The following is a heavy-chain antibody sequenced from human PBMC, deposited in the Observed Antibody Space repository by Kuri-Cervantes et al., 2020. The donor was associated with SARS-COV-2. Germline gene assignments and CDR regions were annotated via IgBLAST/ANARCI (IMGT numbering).Heavy chain of an antibody. D-gene: IGHD6-6*01. Sequence: ETLSLTCAASGFTFSSYAMSWVRQAPGKGLEWVSAIDGSSGDTYYADSVKGRCTISRDNSKNTPYLQMNSLRAEDTAVYYCAKVDSSSSYYYYYGMDVWGQGTTVTVSS. CDR1: GFTFSSYA. J-gene: IGHJ6*02. V-gene: IGHV3-23*01. CDR2: IDGSSGDT. CDR3: AKVDSSSSYYYYYGMDV.